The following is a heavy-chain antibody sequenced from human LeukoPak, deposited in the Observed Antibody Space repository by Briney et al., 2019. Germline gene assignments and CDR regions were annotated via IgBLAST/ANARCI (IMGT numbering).Heavy chain of an antibody. J-gene: IGHJ6*04. V-gene: IGHV1-3*01. CDR1: GYTFTSYA. CDR3: ARDTYYYGSGSYSAYYYYGMDV. Sequence: APVKVSCKASGYTFTSYAMHWVRQAPGQRLEWMGWINAGNGNTKYSQKLQGRVTITRDTSASTAYMELSSLRSEDTAVYYCARDTYYYGSGSYSAYYYYGMDVWGKGTTVTVSS. D-gene: IGHD3-10*01. CDR2: INAGNGNT.